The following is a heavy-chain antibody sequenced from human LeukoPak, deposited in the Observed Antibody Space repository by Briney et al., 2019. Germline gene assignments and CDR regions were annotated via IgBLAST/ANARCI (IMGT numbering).Heavy chain of an antibody. CDR3: ARARSSVTMIAEH. V-gene: IGHV3-7*01. Sequence: GGSLRLSCAASGFTFSSYWMSWVRQAPGKGLEWVANIKQDGSEKYYADSVKGRFTISRDNAKNSLYLQMNSLRAEDTAVYYCARARSSVTMIAEHWGQGTLVTVSS. D-gene: IGHD3-22*01. J-gene: IGHJ1*01. CDR1: GFTFSSYW. CDR2: IKQDGSEK.